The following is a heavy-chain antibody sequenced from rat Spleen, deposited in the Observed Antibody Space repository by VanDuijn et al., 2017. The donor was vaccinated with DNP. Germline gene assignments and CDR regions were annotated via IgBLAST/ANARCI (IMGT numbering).Heavy chain of an antibody. CDR3: TTEDYGSPLDY. Sequence: EVQLVESGGGLVQPGRSLKLSCAASGFTFSDYYMAWVRQAPTKSLAWVASISYDGGSTYYRDSVKGRFTISRDNAKSSLYLQMDSLRSEDTATYYCTTEDYGSPLDYWGQGVMVTVSS. J-gene: IGHJ2*01. CDR1: GFTFSDYY. D-gene: IGHD1-3*01. V-gene: IGHV5-20*01. CDR2: ISYDGGST.